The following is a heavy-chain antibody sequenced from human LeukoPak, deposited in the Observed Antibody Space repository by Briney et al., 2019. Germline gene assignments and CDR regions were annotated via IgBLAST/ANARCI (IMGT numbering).Heavy chain of an antibody. CDR3: ARGYAGWGY. CDR1: GFTFSDYW. J-gene: IGHJ4*02. Sequence: GGSLRLSCAVSGFTFSDYWMAWVRKAPGKGLEWVANIKQDGSEKKYVDSVKGRFTISRDNAKNSVYLQMNSLRDEDTAVYYCARGYAGWGYWGQGTLVTVSS. CDR2: IKQDGSEK. V-gene: IGHV3-7*04. D-gene: IGHD3-16*01.